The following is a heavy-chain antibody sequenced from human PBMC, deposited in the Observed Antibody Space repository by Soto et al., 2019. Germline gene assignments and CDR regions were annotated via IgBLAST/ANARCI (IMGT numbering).Heavy chain of an antibody. J-gene: IGHJ3*02. CDR1: GFTFSNFA. V-gene: IGHV3-23*01. CDR3: AKDPVVGTRRAFDI. CDR2: ISGSGGST. Sequence: EVQLLESGGGLVQPGGSLRLSCAASGFTFSNFAMNWVRQAPGKGLEWVSAISGSGGSTYYADSVKGRFTISRDNSKNTLYLQMNSLRAEVTAVYYCAKDPVVGTRRAFDIWGQGTMVTVSS. D-gene: IGHD1-26*01.